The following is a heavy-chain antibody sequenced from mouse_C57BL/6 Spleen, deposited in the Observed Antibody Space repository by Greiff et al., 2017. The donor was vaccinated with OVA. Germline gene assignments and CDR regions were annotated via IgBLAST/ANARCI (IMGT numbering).Heavy chain of an antibody. CDR2: IYPGSGNT. D-gene: IGHD2-4*01. V-gene: IGHV1-81*01. Sequence: VQLQQSGAELARPGASVKLSCKASGYTFTSYGISWVKQRTGQGLEWIGEIYPGSGNTYYNEKFKGKATLTADKSSSTAYMELRSLTSEDSAVYFCAVYDYDGPYAMDYWGQGTSVTVSS. CDR3: AVYDYDGPYAMDY. CDR1: GYTFTSYG. J-gene: IGHJ4*01.